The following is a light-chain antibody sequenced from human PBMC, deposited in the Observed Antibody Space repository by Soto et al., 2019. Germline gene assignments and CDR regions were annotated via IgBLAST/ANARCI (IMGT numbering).Light chain of an antibody. V-gene: IGKV1-5*01. Sequence: DIQRTQSPSTLSSSVGDRVTLTCLASQSISSWLAWYKQKPGKAPKLLSYDASSLESGVPSRFSGSGSGTEFTLTISSLQPDDFETYYCQQYNSYPWTFGQGTKVDIK. J-gene: IGKJ1*01. CDR3: QQYNSYPWT. CDR2: DAS. CDR1: QSISSW.